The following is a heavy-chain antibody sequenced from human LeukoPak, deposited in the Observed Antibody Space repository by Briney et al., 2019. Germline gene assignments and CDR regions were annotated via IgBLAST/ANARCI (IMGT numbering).Heavy chain of an antibody. CDR2: IYHSGST. V-gene: IGHV4-59*01. CDR1: GGSISSYY. D-gene: IGHD3-16*01. Sequence: SETLSLTCTVSGGSISSYYWSWIRQPPGKGLEWIGYIYHSGSTYYNPSLKSRVTISVDRSKNQFSLTLSSVTAADTAVYYCARDLQSGPPVGWGQGTLVTVSS. CDR3: ARDLQSGPPVG. J-gene: IGHJ4*02.